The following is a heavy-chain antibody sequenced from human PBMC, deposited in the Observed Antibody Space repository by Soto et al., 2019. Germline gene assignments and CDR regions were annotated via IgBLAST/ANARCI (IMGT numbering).Heavy chain of an antibody. CDR3: ARGVRGSYGLDT. Sequence: EVQLVESGGGLVQPGGSLRLSCAVSGFTFSDYWMHWVRQAPGKGLVWVSRIYTDGSRTNYADSVKGRFTISRDNAENTLYLQMNSLRAEETAVYYCARGVRGSYGLDTWGQGTMVTVSS. CDR2: IYTDGSRT. V-gene: IGHV3-74*01. D-gene: IGHD4-17*01. J-gene: IGHJ3*02. CDR1: GFTFSDYW.